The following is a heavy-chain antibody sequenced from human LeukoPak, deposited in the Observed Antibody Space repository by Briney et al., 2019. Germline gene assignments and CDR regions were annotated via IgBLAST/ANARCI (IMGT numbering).Heavy chain of an antibody. J-gene: IGHJ5*02. CDR1: GFTVSSNY. CDR2: IYSGGST. D-gene: IGHD2-21*02. CDR3: AGTYCNGGDCYTWFDP. V-gene: IGHV3-53*01. Sequence: PGGSLRLSCAASGFTVSSNYMSWVRQAPGKGLEWVSVIYSGGSTYYADSVKGRFTISRDNSKNTLFLQMNSLRAEDTAVYYCAGTYCNGGDCYTWFDPWGQGTLVTVSS.